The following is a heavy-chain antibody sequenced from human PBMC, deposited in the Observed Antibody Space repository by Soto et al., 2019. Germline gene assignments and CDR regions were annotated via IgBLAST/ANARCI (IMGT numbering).Heavy chain of an antibody. D-gene: IGHD3-3*02. V-gene: IGHV4-4*02. CDR1: GASINSSHW. J-gene: IGHJ4*02. CDR3: AASHFWSGPWTASRLDH. CDR2: ISHSGNA. Sequence: SETLSLTCAVSGASINSSHWWSWVRQPPGNGLEWIGQISHSGNAYYNPSLTSRVTISVDKSKNHFSLTLTSVTAADHAVSYLAASHFWSGPWTASRLDHWGQGTLATVSS.